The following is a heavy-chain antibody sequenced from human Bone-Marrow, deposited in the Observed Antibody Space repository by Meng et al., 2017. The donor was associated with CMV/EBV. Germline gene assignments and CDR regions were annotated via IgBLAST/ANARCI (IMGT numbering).Heavy chain of an antibody. V-gene: IGHV3-53*01. D-gene: IGHD1-26*01. J-gene: IGHJ4*02. CDR3: ARVVGRFDY. CDR1: GFTFSSYA. Sequence: GESLKISCAASGFTFSSYAMSWVRQAPGKGPEWVSVIYSGGSTYYADSVKGRFTISRDNSKNTMYLQMNSLRAEDTAVYYCARVVGRFDYWGQGTLVTVSS. CDR2: IYSGGST.